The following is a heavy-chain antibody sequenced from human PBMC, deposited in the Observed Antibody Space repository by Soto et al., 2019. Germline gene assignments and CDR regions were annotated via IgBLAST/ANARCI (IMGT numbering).Heavy chain of an antibody. CDR2: INHLTTT. V-gene: IGHV4-34*01. J-gene: IGHJ4*02. CDR1: GGSFSSYH. CDR3: ARGYDTALAPIF. Sequence: LSLTCAVYGGSFSSYHWSWIRQTPGKGLEWIGEINHLTTTNYNPSLKSRAIISLDTPKNQFSLKLSSVTAADTAVYYCARGYDTALAPIFWGQGILVTVSS. D-gene: IGHD5-18*01.